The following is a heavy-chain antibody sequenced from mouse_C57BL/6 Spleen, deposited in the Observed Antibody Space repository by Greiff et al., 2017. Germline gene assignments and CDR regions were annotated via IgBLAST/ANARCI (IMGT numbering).Heavy chain of an antibody. J-gene: IGHJ1*03. D-gene: IGHD2-1*01. CDR2: ISSGSSTI. CDR1: GFTFSDYG. Sequence: EVQRVESGGGLVKPGGSLKLSCAASGFTFSDYGMHWVRQAPEKGLEWVAYISSGSSTIYYADTVKGRFTISRDNAKDTLFLQMTSLRSEDTAMYDCARHYGKLWYFEVWGTGTTVTVSS. CDR3: ARHYGKLWYFEV. V-gene: IGHV5-17*01.